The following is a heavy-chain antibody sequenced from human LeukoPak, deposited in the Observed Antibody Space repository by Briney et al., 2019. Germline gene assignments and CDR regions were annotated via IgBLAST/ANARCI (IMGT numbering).Heavy chain of an antibody. D-gene: IGHD6-13*01. CDR1: GGSISSSSYY. CDR2: IYYSGST. V-gene: IGHV4-39*01. J-gene: IGHJ3*02. CDR3: AGYGGAAGKEGAFDI. Sequence: SETLSLTCTVSGGSISSSSYYWGWIRQPPGKGLEWIGSIYYSGSTYYNPSLKSRVTISVDTSKNQFSLKLSSVTAADTAVYYCAGYGGAAGKEGAFDIWGQGTMVTVSS.